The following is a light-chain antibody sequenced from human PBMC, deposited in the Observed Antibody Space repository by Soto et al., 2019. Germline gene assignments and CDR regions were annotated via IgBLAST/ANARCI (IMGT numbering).Light chain of an antibody. Sequence: ERVMTQSPATLSVSPGDRSTLSCMAIQSVDKDLAWYQQKPGKPPRLLIYDASTRATGIPARFSGSQSGTEFTLTISSLLSEDFEVYSCQQYNNWPLTFGGGTKVDIK. J-gene: IGKJ4*01. V-gene: IGKV3D-15*01. CDR3: QQYNNWPLT. CDR1: QSVDKD. CDR2: DAS.